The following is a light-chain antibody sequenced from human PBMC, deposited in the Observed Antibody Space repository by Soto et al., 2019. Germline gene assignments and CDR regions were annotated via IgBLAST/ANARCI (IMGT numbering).Light chain of an antibody. Sequence: EIVMTQSPATLCVSPGERVSLSCRASQSVGSDLAWYLQKPGQAPSLLVYGASTRATGMPARFSGSGSGTEFTLTISSLQSEDFAVYYCQQYNNWPHTFGQGTKLEIK. CDR1: QSVGSD. CDR3: QQYNNWPHT. CDR2: GAS. V-gene: IGKV3-15*01. J-gene: IGKJ2*01.